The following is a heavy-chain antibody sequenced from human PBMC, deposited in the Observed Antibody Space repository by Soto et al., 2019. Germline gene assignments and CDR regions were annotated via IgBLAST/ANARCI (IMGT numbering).Heavy chain of an antibody. Sequence: QVHLQESGPGLVKASGTLSLTCAGSSGSISSNNWWSRVRQPPGKGLEWIGEIYHSGTTNYNPSHKSRIKNTVDTSNSLFSLNLKSGTSVDTAVYYGTRGGSSGRARGCCYWYLELWGRGTLVPVSS. J-gene: IGHJ2*01. CDR3: TRGGSSGRARGCCYWYLEL. V-gene: IGHV4-4*02. D-gene: IGHD2-15*01. CDR2: IYHSGTT. CDR1: SGSISSNNW.